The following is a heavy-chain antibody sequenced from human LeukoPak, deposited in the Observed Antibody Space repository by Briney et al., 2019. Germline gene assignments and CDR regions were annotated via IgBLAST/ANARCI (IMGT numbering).Heavy chain of an antibody. CDR2: ISGSGGST. CDR1: GFTFSSYA. D-gene: IGHD5-18*01. J-gene: IGHJ6*03. V-gene: IGHV3-23*01. Sequence: PGGSLRLSCAASGFTFSSYAMSWVRQAPGKGLEWVSAISGSGGSTYYADSVKGRFTISRDNAKNSLYLQMNSLRAEDTAVYYCARDNRPKRIQLWYRVFDKYYYYMDVWGKGTTVTVSS. CDR3: ARDNRPKRIQLWYRVFDKYYYYMDV.